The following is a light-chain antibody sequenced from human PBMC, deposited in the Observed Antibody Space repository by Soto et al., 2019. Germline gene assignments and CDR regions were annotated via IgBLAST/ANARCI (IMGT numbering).Light chain of an antibody. CDR3: QKYNRAPLT. CDR1: QGISNY. J-gene: IGKJ4*01. Sequence: DIQMTQSPSSLSASVGDRVTITCRASQGISNYLGWYQQKAGKVPKVLIYDASTLQSGVPSRFSGSGSATDFTLTISSLQPEDVETYYCQKYNRAPLTFGGGTKVEIK. V-gene: IGKV1-27*01. CDR2: DAS.